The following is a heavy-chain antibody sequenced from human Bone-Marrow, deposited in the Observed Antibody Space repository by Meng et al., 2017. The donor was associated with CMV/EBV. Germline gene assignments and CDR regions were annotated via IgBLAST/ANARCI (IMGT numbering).Heavy chain of an antibody. J-gene: IGHJ4*02. CDR2: IYSGGST. Sequence: GESLKISCAASGFTVSSNYMSWVRQAPGKGLEWVSVIYSGGSTYYADSVKGRFTISRDNSKNTLYLQRNSLRAEDTAIYYCAKWGSGLDYWGQGTLVTVSS. V-gene: IGHV3-53*01. D-gene: IGHD6-19*01. CDR1: GFTVSSNY. CDR3: AKWGSGLDY.